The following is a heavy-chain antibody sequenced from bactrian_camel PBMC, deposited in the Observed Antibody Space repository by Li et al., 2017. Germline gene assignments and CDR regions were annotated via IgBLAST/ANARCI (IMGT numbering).Heavy chain of an antibody. J-gene: IGHJ4*01. CDR2: IGQDNDNT. D-gene: IGHD3*01. CDR3: AAGQGLGDGYCVPILYDY. CDR1: GDTGSPGC. V-gene: IGHV3S40*01. Sequence: VQLVESGGGSVQAGGSLRLSCVASGDTGSPGCMGWFRQAPGKGLECVSRIGQDNDNTYDSDSVKGRFTISHDNAKTTVYLQMNSLKPEDTAVYTCAAGQGLGDGYCVPILYDYWGQGTQVTVS.